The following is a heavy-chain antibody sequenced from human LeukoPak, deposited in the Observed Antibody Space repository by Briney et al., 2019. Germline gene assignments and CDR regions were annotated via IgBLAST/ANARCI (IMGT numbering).Heavy chain of an antibody. Sequence: GASVKVSCKASGYTFTNYGIIWVRQAPGQGLEWMGWINVYNGNTNYAQNLQGRVTMTTDTSTSTVYMELRSLRSDDTAVYYCATGGVVVPDAFDIWGQGTMVTVSS. J-gene: IGHJ3*02. V-gene: IGHV1-18*01. CDR1: GYTFTNYG. CDR3: ATGGVVVPDAFDI. D-gene: IGHD2-2*01. CDR2: INVYNGNT.